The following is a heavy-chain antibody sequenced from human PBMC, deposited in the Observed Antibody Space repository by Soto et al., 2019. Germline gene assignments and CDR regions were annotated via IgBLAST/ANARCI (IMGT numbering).Heavy chain of an antibody. Sequence: GGSLRLSCAASGFTFSSYAMHWVRQAPGKGLEWVAVISYDGSNKYYADSVKGRFTISRDNSKNTLYLQMNSLRAEDTAVYYCARDPGYYYDNSGLYGMDVWGQGTTVTVSS. J-gene: IGHJ6*02. V-gene: IGHV3-30-3*01. CDR3: ARDPGYYYDNSGLYGMDV. CDR1: GFTFSSYA. CDR2: ISYDGSNK. D-gene: IGHD3-22*01.